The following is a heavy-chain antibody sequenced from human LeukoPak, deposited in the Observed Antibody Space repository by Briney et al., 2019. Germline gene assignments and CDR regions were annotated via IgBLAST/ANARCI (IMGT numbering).Heavy chain of an antibody. CDR3: ARGTYYYDSSGDYYFDY. CDR1: GYTFTSYY. CDR2: INPSGGST. V-gene: IGHV1-46*01. D-gene: IGHD3-22*01. J-gene: IGHJ4*02. Sequence: ASVKVSCKASGYTFTSYYMHWVRQAPGQGLEWMGIINPSGGSTSYAQKFQGRVTMTRDTSTSTVYMELSSLRSEDTAVYYCARGTYYYDSSGDYYFDYWGQGTLVTVSS.